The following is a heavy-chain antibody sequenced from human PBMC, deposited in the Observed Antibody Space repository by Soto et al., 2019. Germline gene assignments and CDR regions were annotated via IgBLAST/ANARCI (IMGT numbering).Heavy chain of an antibody. J-gene: IGHJ4*02. V-gene: IGHV1-24*01. Sequence: GASVKVSCKVSGYTLTELSMHWVRQAPGKGLEWMGGFDPEDGETIYAQKFQGRVTMTEDTSTDTAYMELSSLRSEDTAVYYCATDRSISGEAAAKYYWGQGPLVTVSS. CDR3: ATDRSISGEAAAKYY. D-gene: IGHD6-13*01. CDR1: GYTLTELS. CDR2: FDPEDGET.